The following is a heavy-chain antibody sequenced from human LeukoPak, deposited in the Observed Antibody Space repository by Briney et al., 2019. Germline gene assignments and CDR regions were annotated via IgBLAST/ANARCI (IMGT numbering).Heavy chain of an antibody. D-gene: IGHD7-27*01. J-gene: IGHJ4*02. CDR2: IGGDSSSL. CDR1: GFSFREYA. V-gene: IGHV3-23*01. Sequence: GGSLRLSCAASGFSFREYAMNWVRQAPGKGLEWVAGIGGDSSSLFYDDSVRGRFTIYRDNSKNTLYLQMNSLRAEDTGVYYCTKDAIAANSNWDYFEYWGQGDLVIVSS. CDR3: TKDAIAANSNWDYFEY.